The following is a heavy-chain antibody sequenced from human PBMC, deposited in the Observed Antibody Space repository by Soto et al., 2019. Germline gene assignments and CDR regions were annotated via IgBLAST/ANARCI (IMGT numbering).Heavy chain of an antibody. CDR3: AKDYAPYSSGWSGRYFQH. D-gene: IGHD6-19*01. J-gene: IGHJ1*01. CDR1: GFTFSSYW. CDR2: INSDGSST. V-gene: IGHV3-74*01. Sequence: GGSLRLSCAASGFTFSSYWMHWVRQAPGKGLVWVSRINSDGSSTSYADSVKGRFTISRDNAKNTLYLQMNSLRAEDTAVYYCAKDYAPYSSGWSGRYFQHWGQGTLVTVSS.